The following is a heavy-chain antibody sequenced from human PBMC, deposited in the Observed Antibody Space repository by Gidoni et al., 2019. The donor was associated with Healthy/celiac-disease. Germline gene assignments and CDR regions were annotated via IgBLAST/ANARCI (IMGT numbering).Heavy chain of an antibody. Sequence: QVQLVQSGAEVKKPGASVTVSCQASGYTLPSSGISWLRQAPGQGREWMGWISAYNGNTNYAQKLQGRVTMTTDTSTSTAYMELRSRRSDDTDVYYCARDPVVVPAAIHFDYWGQGTLVTVSS. CDR1: GYTLPSSG. D-gene: IGHD2-2*01. J-gene: IGHJ4*02. CDR3: ARDPVVVPAAIHFDY. V-gene: IGHV1-18*04. CDR2: ISAYNGNT.